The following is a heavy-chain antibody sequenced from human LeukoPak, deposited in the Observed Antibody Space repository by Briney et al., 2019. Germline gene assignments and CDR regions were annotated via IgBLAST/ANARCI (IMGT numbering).Heavy chain of an antibody. V-gene: IGHV4-30-4*08. D-gene: IGHD4-17*01. CDR3: ARMAYGDYVLDY. Sequence: SETLSLTCTVSGGSISSSSYYWGWIRQPPGKGLEWIGYIYYSGSTYYNPSLKSRVTISVDTSKNQFSLKLSSVTAADTAVYYCARMAYGDYVLDYWGQGTLVTVSS. CDR2: IYYSGST. CDR1: GGSISSSSYY. J-gene: IGHJ4*02.